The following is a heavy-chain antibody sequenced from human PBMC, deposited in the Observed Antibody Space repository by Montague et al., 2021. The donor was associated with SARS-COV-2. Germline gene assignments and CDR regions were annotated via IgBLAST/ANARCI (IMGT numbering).Heavy chain of an antibody. V-gene: IGHV4-59*12. Sequence: SETLSLTCTVSGGSMSGYHWSWIRQPPGKGLEWIGEIYHSGSTNNNPSLKSRVTISVDKSKNQFSLKLSSVTAADTAVYYCASRGAVAGKVYFEYWGQGTLVAVSS. CDR1: GGSMSGYH. J-gene: IGHJ4*02. CDR2: IYHSGST. D-gene: IGHD6-19*01. CDR3: ASRGAVAGKVYFEY.